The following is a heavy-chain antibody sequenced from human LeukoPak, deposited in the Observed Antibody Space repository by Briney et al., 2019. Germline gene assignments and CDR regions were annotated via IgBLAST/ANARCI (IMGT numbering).Heavy chain of an antibody. J-gene: IGHJ3*02. V-gene: IGHV3-53*01. CDR3: ARAFGADAFDI. CDR1: GFTVISNY. D-gene: IGHD3-10*01. Sequence: PGGSLRLSCAASGFTVISNYMTWVRQAPGKGLEWVSVMYSGGTTFYADSVKGRFTISRDNAKNSLYLQMNSLRAEDTAVYYCARAFGADAFDIWGQGTMVTASS. CDR2: MYSGGTT.